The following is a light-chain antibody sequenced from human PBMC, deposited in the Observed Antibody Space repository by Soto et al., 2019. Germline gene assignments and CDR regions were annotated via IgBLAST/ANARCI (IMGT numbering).Light chain of an antibody. CDR3: QQRSNWPPYT. CDR2: DAS. CDR1: QSVSSY. Sequence: EIVLTQSPATLSLSPGERATLSCRASQSVSSYLAWYQQKPGQAPRLLIYDASNRATGIPARFSGSGSWTEFSLNISSIEPEDFAVYYCQQRSNWPPYTFGHGTKVEIK. V-gene: IGKV3-11*01. J-gene: IGKJ2*01.